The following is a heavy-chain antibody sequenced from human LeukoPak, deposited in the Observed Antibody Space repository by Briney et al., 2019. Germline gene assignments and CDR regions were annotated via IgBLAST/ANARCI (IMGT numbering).Heavy chain of an antibody. Sequence: GGSLRLSCAASGFTFSSYWMHWVRQAPGKGLEWVSAISGSGGTTYNADSVKGRFTISRDNSKDTLYLQLNSLRAEDTAVYYCAKGAGNFDWSYHDYWGQGTLVTVSS. D-gene: IGHD3-9*01. CDR2: ISGSGGTT. CDR1: GFTFSSYW. V-gene: IGHV3-23*01. CDR3: AKGAGNFDWSYHDY. J-gene: IGHJ4*02.